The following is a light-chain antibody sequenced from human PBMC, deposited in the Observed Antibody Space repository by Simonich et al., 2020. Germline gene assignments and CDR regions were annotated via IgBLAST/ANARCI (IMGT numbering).Light chain of an antibody. Sequence: DIQMTQSPSTLSASVGDRVNITCRTSKSISSWLAWYQQKPWKAPKLLIYDASNLETGVPSRFSGSGSGTDFTFTISSLQPEDIATYYCQQYYSTPLTFGGGTKVEIK. CDR1: KSISSW. CDR2: DAS. V-gene: IGKV1-5*01. J-gene: IGKJ4*01. CDR3: QQYYSTPLT.